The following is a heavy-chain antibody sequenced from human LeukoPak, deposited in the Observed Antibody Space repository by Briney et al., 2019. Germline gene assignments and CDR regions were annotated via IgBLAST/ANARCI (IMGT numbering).Heavy chain of an antibody. CDR2: ISYDGSDK. J-gene: IGHJ4*02. V-gene: IGHV3-30*04. CDR3: ARHDSSGFFDY. Sequence: GGSLRLSCAASGFTFNSYTMHWVRQAPGKGLEWVALISYDGSDKYYADSVKGRFTISRDNSKNTLYLQMNSLRAEDTAVYYCARHDSSGFFDYWGQGTLVTVSS. CDR1: GFTFNSYT. D-gene: IGHD3-22*01.